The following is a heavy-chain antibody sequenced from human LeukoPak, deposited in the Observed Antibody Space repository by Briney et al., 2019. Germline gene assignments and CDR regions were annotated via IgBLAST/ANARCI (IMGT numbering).Heavy chain of an antibody. Sequence: PSGTLSLTCTVSGGSISSSSYYWGWIRQPPGKGLEWIGSIYYSGSTYYNPSLKSRVTISVDTSKNQFSLKLSSVTAADTAVYYCATAWGRFGEFHFDYWGRGTLVTVSS. CDR2: IYYSGST. J-gene: IGHJ4*02. D-gene: IGHD3-10*01. CDR1: GGSISSSSYY. CDR3: ATAWGRFGEFHFDY. V-gene: IGHV4-39*01.